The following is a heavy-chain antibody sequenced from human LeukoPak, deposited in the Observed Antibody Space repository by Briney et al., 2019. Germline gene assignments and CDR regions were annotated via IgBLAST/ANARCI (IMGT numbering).Heavy chain of an antibody. CDR3: ARAIVSSWYGNWFDP. CDR1: GGSISSGGYY. V-gene: IGHV4-31*03. D-gene: IGHD6-13*01. CDR2: IYYSGST. Sequence: SETLSLTCTVSGGSISSGGYYWSWIRQHPGKGLEWIGYIYYSGSTFYNPSLKSRVTISVDTSKNQFSLKLSSVTAADTAVYYCARAIVSSWYGNWFDPWGQGTLVTVSS. J-gene: IGHJ5*02.